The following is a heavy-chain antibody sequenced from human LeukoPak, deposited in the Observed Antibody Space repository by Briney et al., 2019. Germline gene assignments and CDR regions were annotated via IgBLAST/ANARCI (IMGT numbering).Heavy chain of an antibody. CDR3: ARDVDWNYDL. J-gene: IGHJ4*02. D-gene: IGHD1-7*01. CDR1: GFTFGDYA. CDR2: IKGSDK. V-gene: IGHV3-7*01. Sequence: GGSLRLSCTASGFTFGDYAMSWVRQAPGKGLEWVANIKGSDKGHVDSVKGRFSVSRDDARNSLYLQMDSLRAEDTAVYYCARDVDWNYDLWGQGTVVRVSS.